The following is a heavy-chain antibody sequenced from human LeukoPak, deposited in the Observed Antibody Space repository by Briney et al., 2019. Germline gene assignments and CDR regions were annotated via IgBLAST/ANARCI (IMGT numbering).Heavy chain of an antibody. D-gene: IGHD3-10*01. J-gene: IGHJ4*02. CDR2: IYHSGST. CDR3: ARHSMVRGVIRSGLTQFDY. V-gene: IGHV4-38-2*01. Sequence: KASETLSLTCAVSGYSISSGYYWGWIRQPPGKGLEWIGSIYHSGSTYYNPSLRSRVTISVDTSKNQFSLKLSSVTAADTAVYYCARHSMVRGVIRSGLTQFDYWGQGTLVTVSS. CDR1: GYSISSGYY.